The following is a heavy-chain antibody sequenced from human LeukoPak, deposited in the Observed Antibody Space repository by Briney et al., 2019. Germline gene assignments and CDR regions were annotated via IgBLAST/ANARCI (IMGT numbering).Heavy chain of an antibody. J-gene: IGHJ4*02. D-gene: IGHD6-19*01. CDR1: GFTFSSYG. CDR2: MWYDGSNK. Sequence: GGSLRLSCAASGFTFSSYGMHWVRQAPGKGLEWVAVMWYDGSNKYYADSVKGRFTISRDNSKNTLYLQMNSLRAEDTAVYYCARDSLRYSSGRIDYWGQGTLVTVSS. CDR3: ARDSLRYSSGRIDY. V-gene: IGHV3-33*01.